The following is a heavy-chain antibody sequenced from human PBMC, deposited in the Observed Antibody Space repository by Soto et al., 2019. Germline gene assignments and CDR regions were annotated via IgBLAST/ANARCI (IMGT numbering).Heavy chain of an antibody. J-gene: IGHJ4*02. D-gene: IGHD6-19*01. V-gene: IGHV5-51*01. Sequence: GESLKISCKGIGYSFTSYWIGWVRQMPGKGLECMGIIYPGDSDTRYSPSFQGQVTISADKSISTAYLQWNSLKASDSAMYYCARQFDSSGWYDYWGQGTLVTVSS. CDR3: ARQFDSSGWYDY. CDR1: GYSFTSYW. CDR2: IYPGDSDT.